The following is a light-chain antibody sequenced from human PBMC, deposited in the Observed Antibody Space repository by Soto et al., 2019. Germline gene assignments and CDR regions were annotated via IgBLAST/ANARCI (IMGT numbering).Light chain of an antibody. CDR3: QQYDNLHFT. CDR2: DAS. V-gene: IGKV1-33*01. CDR1: QDISNY. J-gene: IGKJ4*01. Sequence: DIQMTQSPSSLSASVGDRFTITCQASQDISNYLNWYQQKPGKAPKLLIYDASNLETGVPSRFSGSGSGTDFTFTISSLQPEDIATYYCQQYDNLHFTFDGGTKVDIK.